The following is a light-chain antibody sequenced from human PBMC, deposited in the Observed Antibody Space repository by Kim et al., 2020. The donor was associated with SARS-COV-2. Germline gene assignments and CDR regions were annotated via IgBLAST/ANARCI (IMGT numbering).Light chain of an antibody. CDR2: QDS. Sequence: VSPGQTASITCSGDKLGDKYACWYQQKPGQSPVLVIYQDSKRPSGIPERFSGSNSGNTATLTISGTQAMDEADYYCQAWDSSTNVVFGGGTQLTVL. V-gene: IGLV3-1*01. J-gene: IGLJ2*01. CDR1: KLGDKY. CDR3: QAWDSSTNVV.